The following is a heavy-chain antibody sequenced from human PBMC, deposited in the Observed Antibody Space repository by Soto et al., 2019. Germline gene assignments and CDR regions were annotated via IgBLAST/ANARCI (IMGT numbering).Heavy chain of an antibody. J-gene: IGHJ6*02. CDR3: ARGSSIAGLYYGMDV. CDR2: NYFSGIT. CDR1: GGSISSGGYY. V-gene: IGHV4-31*03. D-gene: IGHD6-6*01. Sequence: QVQLQESGPGLVKPSQTLYLTCTVSGGSISSGGYYWTWIRQHPGKGLEWIGYNYFSGITSYNPSLKRRVNISLDSSNNQLSLKLSSVTAADTAVYYCARGSSIAGLYYGMDVWGQGTTVTVSS.